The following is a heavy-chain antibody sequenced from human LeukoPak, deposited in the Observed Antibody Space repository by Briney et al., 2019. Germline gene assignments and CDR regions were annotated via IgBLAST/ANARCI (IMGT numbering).Heavy chain of an antibody. J-gene: IGHJ4*02. CDR1: GYTLMTYG. CDR2: ISAYNGNT. D-gene: IGHD3-10*01. CDR3: ARVGMVPMDY. V-gene: IGHV1-18*01. Sequence: ASVKVSCKAYGYTLMTYGITWVRQAPGQGLEWMGWISAYNGNTNYAQKLQGRVTMTTDTSTSTAYMELRSLRSDDTAVYYCARVGMVPMDYWGQGTLVTVSS.